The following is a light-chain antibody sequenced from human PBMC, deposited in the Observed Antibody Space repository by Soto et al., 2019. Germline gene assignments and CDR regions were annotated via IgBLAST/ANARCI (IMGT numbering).Light chain of an antibody. CDR2: GNN. Sequence: QSALTQPPSVSGAPGQRVTISCTGSSANIGAAYNVDWYQQLPGTAPKLLIYGNNNRPSGVPARCSGSKSGTSASLAIAGLQAEDEGDYYCQSYDSSLSGYVFGTGPKVTVL. V-gene: IGLV1-40*01. CDR3: QSYDSSLSGYV. CDR1: SANIGAAYN. J-gene: IGLJ1*01.